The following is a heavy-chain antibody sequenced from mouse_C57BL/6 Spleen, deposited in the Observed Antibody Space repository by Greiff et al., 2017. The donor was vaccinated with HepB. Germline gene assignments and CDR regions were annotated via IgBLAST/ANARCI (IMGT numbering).Heavy chain of an antibody. J-gene: IGHJ2*01. CDR1: GYTFTSYW. CDR3: ARRDWDYFDY. Sequence: QVQLQQPGAELVKPGASVKLSCKASGYTFTSYWMQWVKQRPGQGLEWIGEIDPSDSYTNYNQKFKGKATLTVVTSSSTAYMQLSSLTSEDSAVYYCARRDWDYFDYWGQGTTLTVSS. D-gene: IGHD4-1*01. CDR2: IDPSDSYT. V-gene: IGHV1-50*01.